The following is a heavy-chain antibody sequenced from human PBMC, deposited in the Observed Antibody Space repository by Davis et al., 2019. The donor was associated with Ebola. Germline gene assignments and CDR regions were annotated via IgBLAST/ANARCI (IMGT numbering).Heavy chain of an antibody. V-gene: IGHV1-18*01. J-gene: IGHJ4*02. CDR1: GYTFTSYG. CDR3: AAIAARRLEFDY. CDR2: ISAYNGNT. D-gene: IGHD6-6*01. Sequence: ASVKVSCKASGYTFTSYGISWVRQAPGQGLEWMGWISAYNGNTNYAQKLQGRVTMTTDTSTSTAYMELRSLRSDDTAVYYCAAIAARRLEFDYWGQGTLVTVSS.